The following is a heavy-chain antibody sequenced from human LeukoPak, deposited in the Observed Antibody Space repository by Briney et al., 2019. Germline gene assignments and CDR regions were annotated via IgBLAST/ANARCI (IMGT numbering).Heavy chain of an antibody. V-gene: IGHV3-53*01. CDR1: GFTISSNY. J-gene: IGHJ3*02. CDR2: IFNSGDT. CDR3: ARDPAPATGAFDI. D-gene: IGHD1-1*01. Sequence: GGSLRLSCAASGFTISSNYMNWVRQAPGKGLEWVSVIFNSGDTYYSDSVTGRFTISRDTSKNTLYLQMNSLRVDDTAVYYCARDPAPATGAFDIWGQGTMVIIS.